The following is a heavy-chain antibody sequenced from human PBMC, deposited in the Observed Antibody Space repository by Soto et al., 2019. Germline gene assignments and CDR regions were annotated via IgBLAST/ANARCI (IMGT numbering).Heavy chain of an antibody. CDR1: GFTFSSYW. CDR2: INSDGSST. CDR3: ARRGQEGPGLAH. V-gene: IGHV3-74*01. Sequence: EVQLVESGGNLIQPGGSLRLSCAASGFTFSSYWMHWVRQAPGKGLVWVSRINSDGSSTSYVDSVKGRFTISRDNAKNTLYLQMNSMSVEDTDVYYCARRGQEGPGLAHWGQGTLVTASS. J-gene: IGHJ5*02.